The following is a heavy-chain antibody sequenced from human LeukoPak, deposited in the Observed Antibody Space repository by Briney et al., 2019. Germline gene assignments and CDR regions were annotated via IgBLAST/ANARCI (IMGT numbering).Heavy chain of an antibody. CDR2: ISSSSTCI. Sequence: PGGSLRLSCAASGFTFSDYSMNWVRQAPGKGLEWVSSISSSSTCIYYADSVKGRFTISRDNARNSLYLQMNSLRAEDTAVYHCARGGRSTYFDWSPDYWGQGTLVTVSS. CDR1: GFTFSDYS. D-gene: IGHD3-9*01. J-gene: IGHJ4*02. V-gene: IGHV3-21*01. CDR3: ARGGRSTYFDWSPDY.